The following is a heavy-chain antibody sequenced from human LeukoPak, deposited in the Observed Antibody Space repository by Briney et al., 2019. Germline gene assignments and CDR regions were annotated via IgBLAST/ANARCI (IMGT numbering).Heavy chain of an antibody. CDR3: ARAEGSSWYTRTWFDP. CDR2: INPSGGST. J-gene: IGHJ5*02. D-gene: IGHD6-13*01. Sequence: ASVKVSCKTSGYTLNNYYMHWVRQAPGQGLEWMGIINPSGGSTSYAQKFQGRVTMTRDMSTSTVYMELSSLRSEDTAVYYCARAEGSSWYTRTWFDPWGQGTLVTVSS. V-gene: IGHV1-46*02. CDR1: GYTLNNYY.